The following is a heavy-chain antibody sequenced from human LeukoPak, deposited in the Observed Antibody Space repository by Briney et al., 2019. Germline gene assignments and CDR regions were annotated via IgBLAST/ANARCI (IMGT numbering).Heavy chain of an antibody. D-gene: IGHD6-19*01. Sequence: GGSLRVFCAASGFTFSSYAMSWVRQAPGKGLEWVSAISGSGGSTYYADSVKGRFTISRDNSKNTLYLQMNSLRAEDTAVYYCAKVRYSRGWFLTDYWGQGTLVTVSS. CDR1: GFTFSSYA. CDR2: ISGSGGST. CDR3: AKVRYSRGWFLTDY. J-gene: IGHJ4*02. V-gene: IGHV3-23*01.